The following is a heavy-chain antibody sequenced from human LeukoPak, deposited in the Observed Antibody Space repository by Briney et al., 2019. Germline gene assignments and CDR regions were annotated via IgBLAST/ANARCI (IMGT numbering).Heavy chain of an antibody. J-gene: IGHJ4*02. CDR1: GYTFTSYG. CDR2: MNPNSGNT. D-gene: IGHD6-6*01. Sequence: ASVKVSCKASGYTFTSYGISWVRQAPGQGLEWMGWMNPNSGNTGYAQKFQGRVTMTRNTSISTAYMELSSLRSEDTAVYYCARLGSSYDYWGQGTLVTVSS. CDR3: ARLGSSYDY. V-gene: IGHV1-8*02.